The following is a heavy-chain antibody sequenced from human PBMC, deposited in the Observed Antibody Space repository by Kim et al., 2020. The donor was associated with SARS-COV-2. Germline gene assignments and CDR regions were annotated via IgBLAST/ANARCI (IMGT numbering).Heavy chain of an antibody. CDR3: ARKGTDTQPGGLDY. D-gene: IGHD1-1*01. CDR1: GYTFINTA. Sequence: ASVKVSCKTSGYTFINTAIHWVRHAPGQRLEWMAWINVGSGNTKCSQKFQGRVTNTRDTSASTAYMELSSLTSEDTAVYYCARKGTDTQPGGLDYWGQGTLVSASS. V-gene: IGHV1-3*01. J-gene: IGHJ4*02. CDR2: INVGSGNT.